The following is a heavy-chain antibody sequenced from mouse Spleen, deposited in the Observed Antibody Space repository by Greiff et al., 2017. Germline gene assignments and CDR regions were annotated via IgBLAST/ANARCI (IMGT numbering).Heavy chain of an antibody. CDR3: ARWYYGSSYGFDY. J-gene: IGHJ2*01. Sequence: QVQLQQPGAELVKPGASVKLSCKASGYTFTSYWMHWVKQRPGQGLEWIGEIDPSDSYTNYNQKFKGKATLTVDKSSSTAYMQLSSLTSEDSAVYYCARWYYGSSYGFDYWGQGTTLTVSS. V-gene: IGHV1-69*02. CDR1: GYTFTSYW. CDR2: IDPSDSYT. D-gene: IGHD1-1*01.